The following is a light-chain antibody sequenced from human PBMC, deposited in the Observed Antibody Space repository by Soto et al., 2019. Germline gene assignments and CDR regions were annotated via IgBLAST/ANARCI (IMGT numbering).Light chain of an antibody. CDR3: QHYGTSMWT. CDR1: QSVSSSS. Sequence: EIVLTQSPGTLSLSPGGRATLSCRASQSVSSSSLSWYQQKPGQAPRLLIYDTSSRATDIPDRFSGSGTGTDFTLTISRLEPEDFTVHYCQHYGTSMWTFGQGTKVDIK. V-gene: IGKV3-20*01. CDR2: DTS. J-gene: IGKJ1*01.